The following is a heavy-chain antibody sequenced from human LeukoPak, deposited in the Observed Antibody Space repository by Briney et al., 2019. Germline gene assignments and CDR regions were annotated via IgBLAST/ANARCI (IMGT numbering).Heavy chain of an antibody. CDR3: ARGRLAARGLWPPLDY. J-gene: IGHJ4*02. D-gene: IGHD6-6*01. V-gene: IGHV3-64*01. CDR2: ISSNGGST. Sequence: PGGSLRLSCAASGFTFSSYAMHWVHQAPGKGLEYVSAISSNGGSTYYANSVKGRFTISRDNSKNTLYLQMGSLRAEDMAVYYCARGRLAARGLWPPLDYWGQGTLVTVSS. CDR1: GFTFSSYA.